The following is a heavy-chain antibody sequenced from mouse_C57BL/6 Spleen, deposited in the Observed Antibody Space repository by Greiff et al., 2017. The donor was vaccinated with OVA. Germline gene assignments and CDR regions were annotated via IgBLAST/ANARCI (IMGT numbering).Heavy chain of an antibody. J-gene: IGHJ3*01. Sequence: EVQLVESGPGMVKPSQSLSLTCTVTGYSITSGYDWHWIRHFPGNKLEWMGYISYSGSTNYNPSLKSRISITHDTSKNHFFLKLNSVTTEDTATYYCARADDYPAWFAYWGQGTLVTVSA. D-gene: IGHD2-4*01. V-gene: IGHV3-1*01. CDR1: GYSITSGYD. CDR3: ARADDYPAWFAY. CDR2: ISYSGST.